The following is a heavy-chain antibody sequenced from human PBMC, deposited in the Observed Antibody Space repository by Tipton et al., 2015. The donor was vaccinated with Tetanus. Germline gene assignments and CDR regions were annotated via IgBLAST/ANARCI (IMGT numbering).Heavy chain of an antibody. J-gene: IGHJ4*02. Sequence: TLSLICAVYGGSFSGYYWSWIRQPPGKGLEWIGEINHSGSTNYNPSLKSRVTISVDTSKNQFSLKLSSVTAADTAVYYCARVNYVDDYWGQGTLVTVSS. V-gene: IGHV4-34*01. CDR3: ARVNYVDDY. CDR2: INHSGST. CDR1: GGSFSGYY. D-gene: IGHD3-10*02.